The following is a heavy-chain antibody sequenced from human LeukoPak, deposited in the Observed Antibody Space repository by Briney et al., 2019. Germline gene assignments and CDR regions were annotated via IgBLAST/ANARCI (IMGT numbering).Heavy chain of an antibody. D-gene: IGHD3-9*01. Sequence: SETLSLTFAVYGGSITGYYWSWIRQTPGRGLEWVGEIHYTGATSYNPSLKSRATISTDTSKNQFSLRLSSVTAADTAVYYCARGNILTGYCFDFWGQGALVTVSS. J-gene: IGHJ4*02. CDR3: ARGNILTGYCFDF. CDR1: GGSITGYY. CDR2: IHYTGAT. V-gene: IGHV4-34*01.